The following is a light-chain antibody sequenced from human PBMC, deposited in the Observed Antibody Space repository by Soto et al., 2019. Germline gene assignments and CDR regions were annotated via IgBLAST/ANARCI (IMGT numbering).Light chain of an antibody. CDR3: QQYGSLPFT. Sequence: EIVLTQSPGTLSLSPGERATLSCRASQSISSSYLAWYQQKPGQAPRLLIYGASSRATGIPDRFSGSGSGTAFTLTISGLEPEDFAVYYFQQYGSLPFTFGPGTKVDIK. J-gene: IGKJ3*01. V-gene: IGKV3-20*01. CDR2: GAS. CDR1: QSISSSY.